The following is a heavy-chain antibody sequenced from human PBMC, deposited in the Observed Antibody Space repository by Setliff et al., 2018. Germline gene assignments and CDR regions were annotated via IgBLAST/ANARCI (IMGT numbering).Heavy chain of an antibody. J-gene: IGHJ4*02. Sequence: GESLKISCKASGYSFTDYWIAWVRQMPGKGLEWMGIIYPSNSNIKYSPSFEAQITFSVDKSITTTYLQWSSLKASDTAIYYCVRHRVGNSGYAIPILDFWGQGALVTVSS. CDR3: VRHRVGNSGYAIPILDF. V-gene: IGHV5-51*01. CDR2: IYPSNSNI. D-gene: IGHD5-12*01. CDR1: GYSFTDYW.